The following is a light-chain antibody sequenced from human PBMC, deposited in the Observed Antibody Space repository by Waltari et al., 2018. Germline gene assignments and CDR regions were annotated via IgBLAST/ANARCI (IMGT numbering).Light chain of an antibody. J-gene: IGKJ5*01. Sequence: DIQVTQSPSSLSASVGERVTITCQASQDISNYLNWYQQKPGKAPKLLIYHTSHMQTGVPERFSGSGGGTDFTFTISSLQPEDIATYYCQHYVNFPVTFGQGTRLEIK. V-gene: IGKV1-33*01. CDR3: QHYVNFPVT. CDR1: QDISNY. CDR2: HTS.